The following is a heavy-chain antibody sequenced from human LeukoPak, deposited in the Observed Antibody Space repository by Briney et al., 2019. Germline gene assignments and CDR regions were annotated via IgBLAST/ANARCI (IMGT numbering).Heavy chain of an antibody. D-gene: IGHD3-9*01. CDR2: LYYSGST. CDR3: ARDLTGYYVFDY. Sequence: PSETLSLTCTVSGGSISRDYWSWIRQPPGKGLEWIGYLYYSGSTNYNPSLKSRVTISVDTSKNQFSLKLSSVTAADTAVYYRARDLTGYYVFDYWGQGTLVTVSS. CDR1: GGSISRDY. V-gene: IGHV4-59*01. J-gene: IGHJ4*02.